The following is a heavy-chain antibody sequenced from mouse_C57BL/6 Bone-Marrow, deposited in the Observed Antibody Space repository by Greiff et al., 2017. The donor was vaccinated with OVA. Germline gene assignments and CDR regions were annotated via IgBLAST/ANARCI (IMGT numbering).Heavy chain of an antibody. Sequence: EVQVVESGGDLVKPGGSLKLSCAASGFTFSSYGMSWVRQTPDKRLEWVATISSGGSYTYYPDSVKGRFTISRDNAKNTLYLQMSSLKSEDTAMYYCARRGIHLYGYGCDYWGQGTTLTVSS. J-gene: IGHJ2*01. CDR2: ISSGGSYT. CDR1: GFTFSSYG. D-gene: IGHD2-2*01. V-gene: IGHV5-6*01. CDR3: ARRGIHLYGYGCDY.